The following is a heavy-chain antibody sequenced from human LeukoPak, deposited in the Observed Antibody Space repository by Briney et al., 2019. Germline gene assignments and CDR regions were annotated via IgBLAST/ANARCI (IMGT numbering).Heavy chain of an antibody. CDR1: GYTFTTYG. CDR2: ISAYNGNT. J-gene: IGHJ4*02. CDR3: ARLRGYSGYDYPNYFYY. D-gene: IGHD5-12*01. Sequence: ASVKVSCKASGYTFTTYGISWVRQAPGQGLEWMGWISAYNGNTNYAQKLQGRVTMTTDTSTSTAYMELRSLRSDDTAVYFCARLRGYSGYDYPNYFYYWGQGTLVTVSP. V-gene: IGHV1-18*04.